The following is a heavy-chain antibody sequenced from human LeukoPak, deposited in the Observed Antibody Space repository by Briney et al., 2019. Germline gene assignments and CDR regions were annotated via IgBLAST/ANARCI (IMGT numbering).Heavy chain of an antibody. Sequence: GGSLRLSCAASGFTFSSYSMNWVRQAPGKGLEWVSAISGSGGGTYYADSVKGRFTISRDNSKNTLYLQMNSLRAEDTAVYYCARDWGSYSSSSNWGQGTLVTVSS. CDR3: ARDWGSYSSSSN. CDR1: GFTFSSYS. D-gene: IGHD6-6*01. J-gene: IGHJ4*02. V-gene: IGHV3-23*01. CDR2: ISGSGGGT.